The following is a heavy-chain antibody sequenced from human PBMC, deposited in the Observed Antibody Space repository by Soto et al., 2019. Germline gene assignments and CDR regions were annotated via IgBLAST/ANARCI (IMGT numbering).Heavy chain of an antibody. CDR1: GFTFSSYG. Sequence: GGSLRLSCAASGFTFSSYGMHWVRQAPGKGLEWVAVISYDGSNKYYADSVKGRLTISRDNSKNKQYQQMNSLRAEDTDVYYCAKEAPGGSSWYPDYYYGMDVWGQGTTVTVSS. J-gene: IGHJ6*02. CDR3: AKEAPGGSSWYPDYYYGMDV. D-gene: IGHD6-13*01. V-gene: IGHV3-30*18. CDR2: ISYDGSNK.